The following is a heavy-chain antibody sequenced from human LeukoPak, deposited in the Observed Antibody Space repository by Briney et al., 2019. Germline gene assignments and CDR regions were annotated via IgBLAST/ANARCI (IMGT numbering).Heavy chain of an antibody. CDR3: TTERPYFDN. J-gene: IGHJ4*02. Sequence: GGSLRLSCAASGFTFSDAWVSWVRQAPGTGLEWVGRIKSKTHGGTTQYAAPVKGRFTISRDDSKTTVYLQMNSLKSEDAAMYYCTTERPYFDNWGQGTLVTVSS. V-gene: IGHV3-15*01. CDR2: IKSKTHGGTT. CDR1: GFTFSDAW.